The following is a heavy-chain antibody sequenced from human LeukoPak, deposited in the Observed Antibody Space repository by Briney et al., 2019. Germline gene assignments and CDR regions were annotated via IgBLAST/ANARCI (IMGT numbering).Heavy chain of an antibody. CDR2: ISSSSSYI. D-gene: IGHD3-10*01. CDR3: ARDWGYDSGTYCVY. CDR1: GFIFSSYS. V-gene: IGHV3-21*01. Sequence: GGSLRLSCAASGFIFSSYSMNWVRQAPGKGLEWVSSISSSSSYIYYADSVKGRFTISRDNAKNSLSLQMNSLRAEDMAVYYCARDWGYDSGTYCVYWGQGTLVTVSS. J-gene: IGHJ4*02.